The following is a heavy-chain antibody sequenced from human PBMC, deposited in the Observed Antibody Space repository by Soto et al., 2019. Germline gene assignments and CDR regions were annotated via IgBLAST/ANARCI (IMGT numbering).Heavy chain of an antibody. Sequence: SVNVSCKSSGGTFSTYTFSWVRQAPGQGLEWMGRIIPIFGTPYYAQKFQGRVTITADKSTSTVYMELSSLRSDDTAVYFCARGLECRGYCLDKPTWFAPWGQGTLVTVSS. CDR1: GGTFSTYT. V-gene: IGHV1-69*06. D-gene: IGHD2-15*01. CDR3: ARGLECRGYCLDKPTWFAP. CDR2: IIPIFGTP. J-gene: IGHJ5*02.